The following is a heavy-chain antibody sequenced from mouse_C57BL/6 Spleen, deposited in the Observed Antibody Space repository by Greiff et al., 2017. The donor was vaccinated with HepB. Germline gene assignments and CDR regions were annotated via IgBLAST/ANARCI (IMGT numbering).Heavy chain of an antibody. CDR1: GYTFTSYW. CDR3: ARFYYGNYLYYFDY. V-gene: IGHV1-50*01. J-gene: IGHJ2*01. Sequence: QVQLQQPGAELVKPGASVKLSCKASGYTFTSYWMQWVKQRPGQGLEWIGEIDPYDSYTNYNQKFKGKATLTVDTSSSTSYMQLSSLTSDDSAVYYCARFYYGNYLYYFDYWGQGTTLTVSS. D-gene: IGHD2-1*01. CDR2: IDPYDSYT.